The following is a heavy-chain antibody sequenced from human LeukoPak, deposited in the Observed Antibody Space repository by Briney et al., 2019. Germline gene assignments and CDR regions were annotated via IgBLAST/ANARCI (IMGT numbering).Heavy chain of an antibody. CDR1: GYTLTELS. CDR2: FDPEDGET. CDR3: ATVIIIGRAFDI. V-gene: IGHV1-24*01. Sequence: GASVKVSCKVSGYTLTELSMHWVRQAPGKGLEWMGGFDPEDGETIYAQKSQGRVTITEDTSTDTAYMELSSLRSEDTAVYYCATVIIIGRAFDIWGQGTMVTVSS. J-gene: IGHJ3*02.